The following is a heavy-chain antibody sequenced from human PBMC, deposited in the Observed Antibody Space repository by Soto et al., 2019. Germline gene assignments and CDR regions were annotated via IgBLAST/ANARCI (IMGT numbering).Heavy chain of an antibody. CDR3: ARVSAVAGTREYYYYGMDV. J-gene: IGHJ6*02. CDR1: GFIFSFYS. V-gene: IGHV3-21*01. CDR2: ISSSSTYI. Sequence: GGSLRLSCAASGFIFSFYSLNWVRQAPGKGLEWVSSISSSSTYIHYADSVKGRFTISRDNAKNSLYLQMNSLRAEDTAVYYCARVSAVAGTREYYYYGMDVWGQGTTVTVSS. D-gene: IGHD6-19*01.